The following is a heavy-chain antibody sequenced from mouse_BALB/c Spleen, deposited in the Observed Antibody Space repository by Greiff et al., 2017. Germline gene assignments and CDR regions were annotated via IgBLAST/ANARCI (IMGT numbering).Heavy chain of an antibody. J-gene: IGHJ1*01. CDR3: SRHDTLVPLYFDV. Sequence: EVMLVESGGGLVKPGGSLKLSCAASGFAFSSYDMSWVRQTPEKRLEWVAYISSGGGSTYYPDTVKGRFTISRDNAKNTLYLQMSSLKSQDTSMYYSSRHDTLVPLYFDVWGAGTTVTVSS. CDR1: GFAFSSYD. V-gene: IGHV5-12-1*01. CDR2: ISSGGGST. D-gene: IGHD2-10*02.